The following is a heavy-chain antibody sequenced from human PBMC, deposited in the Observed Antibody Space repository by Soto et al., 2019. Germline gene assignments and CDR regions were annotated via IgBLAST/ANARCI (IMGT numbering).Heavy chain of an antibody. Sequence: ASVKVSCKASGYTFTSYGISWVRQGPGQGLERMGWISASNGNTNYAQKLQGRVTMTTDTSTSTAYMELRSLTSDDTAVYYCARVVSTWPPNYWGQGTLVTVS. V-gene: IGHV1-18*01. CDR1: GYTFTSYG. CDR2: ISASNGNT. J-gene: IGHJ4*02. CDR3: ARVVSTWPPNY. D-gene: IGHD6-13*01.